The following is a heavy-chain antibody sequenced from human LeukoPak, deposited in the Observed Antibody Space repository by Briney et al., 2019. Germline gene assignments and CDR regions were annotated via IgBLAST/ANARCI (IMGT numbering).Heavy chain of an antibody. CDR3: AKYPRYCSSTSCYHFDY. J-gene: IGHJ4*02. Sequence: GGSLRLSCTASGFTFNKYAMSWVRQAPGKGLEWLSLISTSARTHYADSVKGRFTISRDNSKNTLYLQMNSLRAEDTAVYYCAKYPRYCSSTSCYHFDYWGQGTLVTVSS. V-gene: IGHV3-23*01. CDR2: ISTSART. CDR1: GFTFNKYA. D-gene: IGHD2-2*01.